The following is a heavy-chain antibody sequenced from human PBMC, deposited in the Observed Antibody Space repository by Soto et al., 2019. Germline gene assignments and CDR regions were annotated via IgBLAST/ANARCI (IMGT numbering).Heavy chain of an antibody. CDR3: ARDHRTGSYSV. D-gene: IGHD1-26*01. V-gene: IGHV1-2*02. CDR1: GYTFTDYY. CDR2: INDNNGFT. Sequence: QVQLVQSGAEVKKPGASVKVSCKASGYTFTDYYIHWVRQAPGQGLEWIAWINDNNGFTDYAQKFQDRFTMTRDTSINTAYMEVNSLRSDDTALYFCARDHRTGSYSVWGQGTLITVSS. J-gene: IGHJ4*02.